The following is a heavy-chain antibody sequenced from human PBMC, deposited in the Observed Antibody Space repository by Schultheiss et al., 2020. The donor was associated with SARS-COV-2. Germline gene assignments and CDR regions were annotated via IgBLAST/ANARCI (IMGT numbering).Heavy chain of an antibody. J-gene: IGHJ4*02. CDR2: ISSSSSYI. D-gene: IGHD6-19*01. V-gene: IGHV3-21*04. CDR3: ARVQNGIAVAGTIDY. CDR1: GFTFSSYS. Sequence: GGSLRLSCAASGFTFSSYSMNWVRQAPGKGLEWVSSISSSSSYIYYADSVKGRFTISRDNAKNSLYLQMNSLRAEDTAVYYCARVQNGIAVAGTIDYWGQGTLVTVSS.